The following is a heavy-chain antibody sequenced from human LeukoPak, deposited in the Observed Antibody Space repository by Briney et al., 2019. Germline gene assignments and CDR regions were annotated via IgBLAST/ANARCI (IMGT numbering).Heavy chain of an antibody. Sequence: SETLSLTCTVSGGSISSYYWSWIRQPPGKGLEWIGYIYYSGSTNYNPSLKSRVTISVDTSKNQFSLKLSSVTAADTAVYYCARHRRQLVRGYYFDYWGQGTLVTVSS. CDR3: ARHRRQLVRGYYFDY. CDR2: IYYSGST. CDR1: GGSISSYY. V-gene: IGHV4-59*08. D-gene: IGHD6-13*01. J-gene: IGHJ4*02.